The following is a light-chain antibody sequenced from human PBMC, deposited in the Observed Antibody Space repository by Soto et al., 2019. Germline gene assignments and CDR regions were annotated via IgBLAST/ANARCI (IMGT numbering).Light chain of an antibody. CDR3: QQTYSAPWT. CDR1: QTMSNY. CDR2: GIS. V-gene: IGKV1-39*01. J-gene: IGKJ1*01. Sequence: DLQMTQSPSSLSASVGDRVSITCRASQTMSNYLNWYQQKPGKAPKLLIYGISNLQSGVPSRFSGSGSGTDFTLTISSLQPEDFASYYCQQTYSAPWTFGQGTKVDIK.